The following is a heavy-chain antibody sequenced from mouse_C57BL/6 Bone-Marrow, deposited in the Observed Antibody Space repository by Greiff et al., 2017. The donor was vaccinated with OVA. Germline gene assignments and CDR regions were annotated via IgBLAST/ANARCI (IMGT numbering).Heavy chain of an antibody. V-gene: IGHV5-17*01. D-gene: IGHD1-1*01. J-gene: IGHJ1*03. CDR2: ISSGSITI. CDR1: GFPFRDYG. CDR3: ARPIYYYGSSYLYWYFDV. Sequence: EVTLMESGGGLVTPGGSLKLSCAASGFPFRDYGLHWVRPAPDTWLAWVAYISSGSITIYYADTVKGRFTISRDNAKNTLFLQMTSLRSEDTAMYYCARPIYYYGSSYLYWYFDVWGTGTTVTVSS.